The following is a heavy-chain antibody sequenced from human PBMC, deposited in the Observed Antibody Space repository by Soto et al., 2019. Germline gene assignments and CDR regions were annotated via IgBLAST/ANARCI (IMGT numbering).Heavy chain of an antibody. V-gene: IGHV3-23*01. Sequence: HPGGSVRLSCAASGFTFSSYAMSWVRQAPGRGLEWVAASSGRGDRTWYADSVKGRFTVSRDNSKNTLYLQMNSLRVEDTAVYYCAKETTASFADFWGQGTLVTVSS. D-gene: IGHD1-1*01. J-gene: IGHJ4*02. CDR2: SSGRGDRT. CDR3: AKETTASFADF. CDR1: GFTFSSYA.